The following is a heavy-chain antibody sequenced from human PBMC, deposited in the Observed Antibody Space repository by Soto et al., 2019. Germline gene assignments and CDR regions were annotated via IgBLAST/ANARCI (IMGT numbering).Heavy chain of an antibody. CDR1: GFNVSSNS. V-gene: IGHV3-53*05. D-gene: IGHD2-2*01. J-gene: IGHJ6*02. CDR3: AREAAAPVYYYYGMDV. CDR2: IHSDANT. Sequence: PGGSLRLSCAASGFNVSSNSMNWVRQAPGKGLEWLSLIHSDANTKYADSVKGRFTISRDNSKNTLYLQMNSLRAEDTAVYYCAREAAAPVYYYYGMDVWGQGTTVTVSS.